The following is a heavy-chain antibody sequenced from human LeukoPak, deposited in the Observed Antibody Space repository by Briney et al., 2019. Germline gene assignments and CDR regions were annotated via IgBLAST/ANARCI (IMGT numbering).Heavy chain of an antibody. CDR3: ARGHTKYYDILTGYRYYYYYGMDV. Sequence: ASVKVSCTASGYTFTSYDINWVRQATGQGLEWMGWMNPNSGNTGYAQKFQGRVTMTRNTSISTAYMELSSLRSEDTAVYYCARGHTKYYDILTGYRYYYYYGMDVWGQGTTVTVSS. J-gene: IGHJ6*02. V-gene: IGHV1-8*01. CDR1: GYTFTSYD. D-gene: IGHD3-9*01. CDR2: MNPNSGNT.